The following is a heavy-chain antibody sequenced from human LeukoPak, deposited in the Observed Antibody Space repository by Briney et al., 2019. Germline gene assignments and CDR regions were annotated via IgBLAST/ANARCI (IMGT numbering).Heavy chain of an antibody. J-gene: IGHJ4*02. CDR2: IRYDGSNK. D-gene: IGHD1-14*01. Sequence: QPGGSLRLSCAASGFTFSSYGMHWVRQAPGKGLEWVAFIRYDGSNKYYADSVKGRFTISRDNSKNTLYLQMNSLRVEDTAVYYCARGEGGILATPEDYWGQGTLVTVSS. V-gene: IGHV3-30*02. CDR1: GFTFSSYG. CDR3: ARGEGGILATPEDY.